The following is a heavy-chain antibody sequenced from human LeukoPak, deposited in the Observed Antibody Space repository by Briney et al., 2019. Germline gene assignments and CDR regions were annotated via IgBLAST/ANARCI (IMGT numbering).Heavy chain of an antibody. J-gene: IGHJ4*02. D-gene: IGHD2-21*01. CDR3: ARGGVAIQDLNYFDY. V-gene: IGHV1-69*10. CDR2: IIPILGIA. CDR1: GGTFSSYA. Sequence: VKVSCKASGGTFSSYAISWVRQAPGQGLEWMGRIIPILGIANYAQKFQGRVTITADKSTSTAYMELSSLRSEDTAVHYCARGGVAIQDLNYFDYWGQGTLVTVSS.